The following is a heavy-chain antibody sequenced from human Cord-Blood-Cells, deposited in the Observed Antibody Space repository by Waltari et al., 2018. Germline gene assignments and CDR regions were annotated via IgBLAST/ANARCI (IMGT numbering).Heavy chain of an antibody. CDR2: INPNSGGT. CDR3: ARDNWEDAFDI. CDR1: GYTFTGYY. V-gene: IGHV1-2*04. D-gene: IGHD7-27*01. J-gene: IGHJ3*02. Sequence: QVQLVQSGAEVKKPGASVKVSCKASGYTFTGYYMHWVRQAPGQEIEWIGWINPNSGGTNYAQKFQGWVTMTRNTSISTAYMELSRLRSDDTAVYYCARDNWEDAFDIWGQGTMVTVSS.